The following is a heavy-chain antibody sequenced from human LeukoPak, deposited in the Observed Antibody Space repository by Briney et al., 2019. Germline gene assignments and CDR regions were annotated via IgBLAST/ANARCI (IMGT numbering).Heavy chain of an antibody. V-gene: IGHV3-11*01. CDR2: ISSSGSTI. Sequence: GGSLRLSCAASGFTFSDYYMSWISQAPGKGLEGVSYISSSGSTIYYADAVKGRFTISRDNAKTSLYLQMNSLRAEDTAVYYCARDLAYCGGDCYSTPFDYWGQGTLVTVSS. CDR1: GFTFSDYY. J-gene: IGHJ4*02. D-gene: IGHD2-21*02. CDR3: ARDLAYCGGDCYSTPFDY.